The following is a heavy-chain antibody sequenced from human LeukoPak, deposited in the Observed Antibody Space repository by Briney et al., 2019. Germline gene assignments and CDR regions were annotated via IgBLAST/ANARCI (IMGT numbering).Heavy chain of an antibody. CDR1: GYSISSGYY. Sequence: PSETLSLTCTVSGYSISSGYYWGWIRQPPGKGLEWIGSIYHSGSTYNNPSLKSRLSISVDTSKNQFSLKLSSVTAADTAVYYCARGRIITIFGVVNWFDPWGQGTLVTVSS. CDR3: ARGRIITIFGVVNWFDP. D-gene: IGHD3-3*01. CDR2: IYHSGST. V-gene: IGHV4-38-2*02. J-gene: IGHJ5*02.